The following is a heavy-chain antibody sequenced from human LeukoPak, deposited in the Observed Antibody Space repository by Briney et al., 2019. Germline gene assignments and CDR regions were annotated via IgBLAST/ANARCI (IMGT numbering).Heavy chain of an antibody. CDR2: ISSSSSYI. J-gene: IGHJ4*02. CDR3: ARATRYYYDSSGYDY. CDR1: GFTFSSYS. Sequence: PGGSLRLSCAASGFTFSSYSMNSVRQAPGKGLEWVSSISSSSSYIYYADSVKGRFTISRDNAKNSLYLQMNSLRAEDTAVYYCARATRYYYDSSGYDYWGQGTLVTVSS. V-gene: IGHV3-21*01. D-gene: IGHD3-22*01.